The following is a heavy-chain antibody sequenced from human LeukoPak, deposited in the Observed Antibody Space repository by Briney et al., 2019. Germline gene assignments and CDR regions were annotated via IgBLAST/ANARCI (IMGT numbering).Heavy chain of an antibody. CDR1: GYTFPGYY. J-gene: IGHJ5*02. CDR2: INPNSGGT. V-gene: IGHV1-2*02. Sequence: ASVKVSCKASGYTFPGYYMHWVRQAPGQGLEWMGWINPNSGGTNYAQKFQGRVTMTRDTSISTAYMELSRLRSDDTAVYYCARDSRGTIVGAIFDPWGQGTLVTVSS. CDR3: ARDSRGTIVGAIFDP. D-gene: IGHD1-26*01.